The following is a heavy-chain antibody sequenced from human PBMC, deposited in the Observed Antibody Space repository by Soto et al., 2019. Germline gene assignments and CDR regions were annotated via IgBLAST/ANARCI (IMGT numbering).Heavy chain of an antibody. CDR1: GFIFSNYA. V-gene: IGHV3-30*18. CDR2: ISHDGRNK. Sequence: QVQLVESGGGVVQPGNSVRLSCAASGFIFSNYAMHWVRQAPGKGLEWVADISHDGRNKYHADSVGGRFTISRDNSKNTLYLQMDSLTAEDTALYYCAKLPDTILGLSVAHDAFAFWGQGTTVTVSS. CDR3: AKLPDTILGLSVAHDAFAF. D-gene: IGHD2-2*01. J-gene: IGHJ3*01.